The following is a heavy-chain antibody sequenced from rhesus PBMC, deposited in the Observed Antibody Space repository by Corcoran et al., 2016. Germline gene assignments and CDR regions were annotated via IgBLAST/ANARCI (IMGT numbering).Heavy chain of an antibody. CDR1: GGSFSSYW. CDR3: ARQGIFDY. J-gene: IGHJ4*01. Sequence: QVQLQESGPGLVKPSETLSLTCAVSGGSFSSYWWSWIRQPPGKGLEGIGEINGNSGSTNYNPALKSRVTISKDASKNQFSLKLSSVTAADTAVYYCARQGIFDYWGQGVLVTVSS. V-gene: IGHV4-80*01. D-gene: IGHD5-42*01. CDR2: INGNSGST.